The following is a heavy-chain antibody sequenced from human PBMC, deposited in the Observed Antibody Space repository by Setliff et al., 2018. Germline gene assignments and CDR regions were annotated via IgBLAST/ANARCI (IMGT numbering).Heavy chain of an antibody. CDR1: GFTFSSYW. Sequence: GGSLRLSCAASGFTFSSYWMSWVRQAPGKGLEWVALISYDDTKKYFADSVKGRFTISRDSSRNTLYLQMSSLRPEDTALYYCARSTETFSGEDFYFFYYMDVWGKGTTVTVSS. D-gene: IGHD4-4*01. CDR3: ARSTETFSGEDFYFFYYMDV. CDR2: ISYDDTKK. V-gene: IGHV3-30*03. J-gene: IGHJ6*03.